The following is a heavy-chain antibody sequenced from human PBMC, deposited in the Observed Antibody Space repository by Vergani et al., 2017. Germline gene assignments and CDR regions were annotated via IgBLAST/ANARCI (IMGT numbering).Heavy chain of an antibody. CDR2: INISSGAS. J-gene: IGHJ4*02. V-gene: IGHV1-2*02. CDR3: ARLGSVVVPAARPLDL. CDR1: GYTFSDHH. Sequence: QVQLVQSGAEVKKPGASVKVSCKASGYTFSDHHLHWVRQAPGQGLEWVGWINISSGASKLAQKFQGRVTMGTDTSISTGYMELSSLRSDDTAVYYCARLGSVVVPAARPLDLWGQGTLITVSS. D-gene: IGHD2-2*01.